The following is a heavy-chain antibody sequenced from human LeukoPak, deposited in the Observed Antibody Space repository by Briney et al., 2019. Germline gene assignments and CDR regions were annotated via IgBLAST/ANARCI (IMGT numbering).Heavy chain of an antibody. V-gene: IGHV3-30-3*01. D-gene: IGHD3-10*01. Sequence: GGSLRLSCAASGFTFSSYAMHWVRQAPGKGLEWVAVISYDGSNKYYADSVKGRFTISRDNSKNTLYLQMNSLRAEDTAVYYCARRIKNYGSGPLDYWGQGTLVTVSS. CDR1: GFTFSSYA. CDR3: ARRIKNYGSGPLDY. J-gene: IGHJ4*02. CDR2: ISYDGSNK.